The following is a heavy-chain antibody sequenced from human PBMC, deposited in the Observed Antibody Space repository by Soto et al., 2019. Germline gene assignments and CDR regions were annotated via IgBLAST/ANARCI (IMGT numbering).Heavy chain of an antibody. V-gene: IGHV4-39*01. CDR3: GRHPETSETYFYGMDV. CDR1: GGSVSSSSFL. CDR2: IYYTGTT. J-gene: IGHJ6*02. Sequence: QLQLQESGPGLVKPSETLSLICTVSGGSVSSSSFLWGWIRQSPGKELEWIGSIYYTGTTYNNPSIKSRVTLSVDTSKSQFSLKVSSVTAADTAVYYCGRHPETSETYFYGMDVWGQGTTVTVSS.